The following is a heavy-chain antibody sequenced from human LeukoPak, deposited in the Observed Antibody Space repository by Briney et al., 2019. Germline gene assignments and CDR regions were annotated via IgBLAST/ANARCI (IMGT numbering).Heavy chain of an antibody. CDR2: IYYSGST. J-gene: IGHJ4*02. Sequence: SETLSLTCTVSGGSISSSSYYWGWIRQPPGKGLEWIGSIYYSGSTYYNPSLKSRVTISVDTSKNQFSLKLSSVTAADTAVYYCARGEGGLLLLYYFDYWGQGTLVTVSS. V-gene: IGHV4-39*01. CDR3: ARGEGGLLLLYYFDY. CDR1: GGSISSSSYY. D-gene: IGHD3-22*01.